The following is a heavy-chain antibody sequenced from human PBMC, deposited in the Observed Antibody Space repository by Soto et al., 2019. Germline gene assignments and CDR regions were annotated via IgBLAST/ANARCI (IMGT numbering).Heavy chain of an antibody. CDR2: IDKSGGST. V-gene: IGHV3-23*01. Sequence: PGGSLRLSCAASGFTFGSYAMSWVRQAPGKGLEWVPTIDKSGGSTYYADSVKGRFTISRDNSKQTLYLQMNSLRAEDTAVYYCAKGGYTFGFLFDCWGQGTLVTVSS. CDR3: AKGGYTFGFLFDC. J-gene: IGHJ4*02. D-gene: IGHD5-18*01. CDR1: GFTFGSYA.